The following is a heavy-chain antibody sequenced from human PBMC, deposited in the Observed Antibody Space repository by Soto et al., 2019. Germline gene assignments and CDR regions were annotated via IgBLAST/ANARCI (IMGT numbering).Heavy chain of an antibody. CDR3: AREGGSSHYYYYYMDV. CDR2: IYYSGST. V-gene: IGHV4-31*03. D-gene: IGHD2-15*01. J-gene: IGHJ6*03. Sequence: QVQLQESGPGLVKPSQTLSLTCTVSGGSISSGGYYWSWIRQHPGKGLEWIGYIYYSGSTYYNPSLKSRVTISVDTSKNQFSLKLSSGTAADTAVYYCAREGGSSHYYYYYMDVWGKGTTVTVSS. CDR1: GGSISSGGYY.